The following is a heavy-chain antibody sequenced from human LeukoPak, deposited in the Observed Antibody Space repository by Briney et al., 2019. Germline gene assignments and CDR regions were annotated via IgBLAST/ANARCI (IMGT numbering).Heavy chain of an antibody. J-gene: IGHJ3*02. CDR2: MNNGGSN. Sequence: PSETLSLTCAVSGGSFSGYYWSWIRQPPGQGLEWMGEMNNGGSNPYNPSLKSPVSISTDTSQNHFSLKLTSLTAADTAVYYCARGAPYFDILTGDYDALDIWGQGTVVTVSS. D-gene: IGHD3-9*01. CDR3: ARGAPYFDILTGDYDALDI. CDR1: GGSFSGYY. V-gene: IGHV4-34*01.